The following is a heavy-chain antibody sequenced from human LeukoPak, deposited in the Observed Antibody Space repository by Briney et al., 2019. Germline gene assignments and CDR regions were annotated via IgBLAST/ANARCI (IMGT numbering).Heavy chain of an antibody. D-gene: IGHD3-10*01. CDR3: ARDYGWSFAN. J-gene: IGHJ4*02. CDR2: IKYDGSEQ. CDR1: GFTFSSHS. Sequence: PGGSLRLSCADSGFTFSSHSMSWVRQAPGKGPEWVANIKYDGSEQYYVDSVKGRFSISRDNTKNLLYLQMNSLRVEDTAVYYCARDYGWSFANWGQGTLVTVSS. V-gene: IGHV3-7*03.